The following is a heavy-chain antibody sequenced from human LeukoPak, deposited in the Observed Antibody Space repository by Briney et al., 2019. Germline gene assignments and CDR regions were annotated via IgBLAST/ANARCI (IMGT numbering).Heavy chain of an antibody. J-gene: IGHJ4*02. CDR2: TYYRSKWYN. CDR1: GDSVSSNSAA. V-gene: IGHV6-1*01. D-gene: IGHD4/OR15-4a*01. CDR3: ARDVDYGPFDY. Sequence: SQTLSLTCAISGDSVSSNSAAWTWIRQSPSRGLEWLGRTYYRSKWYNDYAVSVKSRITIKPDTSENQFFMQLNSVTPEDTAVYYCARDVDYGPFDYWGQGTLVTVSS.